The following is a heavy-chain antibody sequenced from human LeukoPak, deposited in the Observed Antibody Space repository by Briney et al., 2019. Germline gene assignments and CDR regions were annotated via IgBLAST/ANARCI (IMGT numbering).Heavy chain of an antibody. Sequence: GGSLRLSCAASGFTFSSYAMSWVRQAPGKGLEWVSAISGSGGSTYYADSVKGRFTTSRDNSKNTLYLQMNSLRAEDTAVYYCAKGAMIVVVITKGINWFDPWGQGTLVTVSS. CDR2: ISGSGGST. CDR3: AKGAMIVVVITKGINWFDP. D-gene: IGHD3-22*01. J-gene: IGHJ5*02. V-gene: IGHV3-23*01. CDR1: GFTFSSYA.